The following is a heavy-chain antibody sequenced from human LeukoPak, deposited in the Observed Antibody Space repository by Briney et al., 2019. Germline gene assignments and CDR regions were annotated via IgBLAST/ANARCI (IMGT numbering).Heavy chain of an antibody. J-gene: IGHJ4*02. Sequence: GGSLRLSCAGSGFTFSSYTMNWVRQAPGKGLEWVSSISSSATYIYYADSVRGRFTISRDDAKNSLFLHMNSLRAEDTAVYYWATWDDYGDYVAFEYWGQGPWSPSPQ. CDR3: ATWDDYGDYVAFEY. CDR2: ISSSATYI. CDR1: GFTFSSYT. V-gene: IGHV3-21*01. D-gene: IGHD4-17*01.